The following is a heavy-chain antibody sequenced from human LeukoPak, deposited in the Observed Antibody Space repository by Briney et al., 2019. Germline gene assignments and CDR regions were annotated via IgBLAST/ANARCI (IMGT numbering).Heavy chain of an antibody. CDR2: IKQDGSEK. CDR1: GFTFSNYW. Sequence: QPGGSLRLSCAASGFTFSNYWMSWVRQAPGKGLEWMANIKQDGSEKYYVNSVKGRFTISRDNAKNSLYLQMNSLRAEDTAIYYCAREDDWNYEDYWGQGTLVTVSS. V-gene: IGHV3-7*01. J-gene: IGHJ4*02. CDR3: AREDDWNYEDY. D-gene: IGHD1-7*01.